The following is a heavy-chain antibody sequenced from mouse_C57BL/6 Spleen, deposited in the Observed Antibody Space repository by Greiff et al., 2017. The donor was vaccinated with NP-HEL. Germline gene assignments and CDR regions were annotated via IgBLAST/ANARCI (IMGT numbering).Heavy chain of an antibody. Sequence: EVKLVESGGDLVKPGGSLKLSCAASGFTFSSYGMSWVRQTPDQRLEWVATISPCGSYTYYPDSVKGRFTLSGDNAKNTRDLQVGCWKAGDTAMYYCARCLFDGWGKGTTLTVSS. V-gene: IGHV5-6*01. J-gene: IGHJ2*01. CDR1: GFTFSSYG. CDR2: ISPCGSYT. CDR3: ARCLFDG.